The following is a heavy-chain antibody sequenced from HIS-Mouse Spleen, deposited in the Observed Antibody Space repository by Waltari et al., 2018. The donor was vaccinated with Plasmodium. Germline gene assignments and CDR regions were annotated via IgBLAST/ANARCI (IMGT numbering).Heavy chain of an antibody. Sequence: EVQLVESGGGLVQPGGSLRLSCAASGFTVSSNYMSWVRQAPGKGLECVSVIYSGGSTYYADSVKGRFTISRDNSKNTLYLQMNSLRAEDTAVYYCARISSIAARPDAFDIWGQGTMVTVSS. CDR1: GFTVSSNY. CDR3: ARISSIAARPDAFDI. CDR2: IYSGGST. J-gene: IGHJ3*02. V-gene: IGHV3-66*01. D-gene: IGHD6-6*01.